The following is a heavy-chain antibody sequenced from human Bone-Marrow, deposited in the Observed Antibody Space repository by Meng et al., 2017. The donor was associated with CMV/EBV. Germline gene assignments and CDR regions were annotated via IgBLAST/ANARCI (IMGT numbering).Heavy chain of an antibody. D-gene: IGHD2-2*01. CDR1: GYTFTGYY. Sequence: SEKVSCKASGYTFTGYYNYWVRQAPGQGLEWMGWIHPNSGGTDYAQKFQGRVTMTRDTSISTAYMELSRLRSDDTAVYYCGRDPFYCPTTTCHPYNWFDPWGQGTLVTVSS. CDR2: IHPNSGGT. V-gene: IGHV1-2*02. J-gene: IGHJ5*02. CDR3: GRDPFYCPTTTCHPYNWFDP.